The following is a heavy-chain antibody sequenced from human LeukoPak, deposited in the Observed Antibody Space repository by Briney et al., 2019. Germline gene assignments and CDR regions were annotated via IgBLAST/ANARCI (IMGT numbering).Heavy chain of an antibody. J-gene: IGHJ4*02. CDR3: ARDGAGWSRDY. Sequence: PGGSLRLSCTTSGFTFTNHWMTWVRQAPGKGLEWVANIKPDGSERSYVDSVKGRFTISRDNAGNSLFLQMNSLRAEDTAVYYCARDGAGWSRDYWGQGTLVTVSS. V-gene: IGHV3-7*01. D-gene: IGHD6-19*01. CDR1: GFTFTNHW. CDR2: IKPDGSER.